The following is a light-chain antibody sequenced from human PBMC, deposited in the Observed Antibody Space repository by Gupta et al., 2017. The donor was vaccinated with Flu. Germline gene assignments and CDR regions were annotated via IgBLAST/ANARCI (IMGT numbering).Light chain of an antibody. Sequence: QSALTQPASVSGPPGQSITISCTGSSSDIGGYNYVSWYQHAPGKAPKLMIYEVSNRPSGVSNRFSGSKSGNTAFPTIFGIQPEDDAHYYCSSYTSGSTVVFCGGTKLTVL. CDR1: SSDIGGYNY. CDR3: SSYTSGSTVV. J-gene: IGLJ2*01. CDR2: EVS. V-gene: IGLV2-14*01.